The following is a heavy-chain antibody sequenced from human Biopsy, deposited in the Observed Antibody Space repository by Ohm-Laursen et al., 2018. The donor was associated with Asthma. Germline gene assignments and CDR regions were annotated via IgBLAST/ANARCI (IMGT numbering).Heavy chain of an antibody. J-gene: IGHJ4*02. Sequence: TLSLTCTVSGGSISSGGYYWSWIRQHPGKGLECIGYIYYSGSTYYNPSLKSRVTISVDTSKNQFSLNLSSVTAADTAVYYCARWGSFGFDYWGQGTLVTVSS. D-gene: IGHD7-27*01. CDR1: GGSISSGGYY. V-gene: IGHV4-31*03. CDR2: IYYSGST. CDR3: ARWGSFGFDY.